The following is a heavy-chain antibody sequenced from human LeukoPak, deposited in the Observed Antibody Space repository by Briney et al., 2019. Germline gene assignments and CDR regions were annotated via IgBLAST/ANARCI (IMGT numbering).Heavy chain of an antibody. V-gene: IGHV4-34*01. CDR3: ARFSEYSHSSVHYLDY. Sequence: PSETLSLTCAVYGGSFSGYYWSWIRQPPGKGLEWIGEINHSGSTNYNPSLKSRVTISVDTSKNQFSRKLSSVTAADTAVYYCARFSEYSHSSVHYLDYWGQGTLVSVSS. CDR2: INHSGST. D-gene: IGHD3-22*01. CDR1: GGSFSGYY. J-gene: IGHJ4*02.